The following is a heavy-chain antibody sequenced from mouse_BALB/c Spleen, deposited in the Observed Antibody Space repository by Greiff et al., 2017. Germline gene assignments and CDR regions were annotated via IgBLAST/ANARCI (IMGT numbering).Heavy chain of an antibody. CDR2: ISSGGGST. Sequence: EVKLVESGGGLVKPGGSLKLSCAASGFAFSSYDMSWVRQTPEKRLEWVAYISSGGGSTYYPDTVKGRFTISRDNAKNTLYLQMSSLKSEDTAMYYCARVYGNYLFAYWGQGTLVTVSA. CDR3: ARVYGNYLFAY. J-gene: IGHJ3*01. V-gene: IGHV5-12-1*01. D-gene: IGHD2-10*02. CDR1: GFAFSSYD.